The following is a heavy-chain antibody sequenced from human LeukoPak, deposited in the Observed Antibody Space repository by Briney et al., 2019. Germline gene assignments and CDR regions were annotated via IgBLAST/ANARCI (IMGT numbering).Heavy chain of an antibody. Sequence: PSETLSLTCTVSGGSIRSSYYYWGWIRQPPGEGLEWIGEINHGESTSYNPSLKSRVTISVDTSKNQFSLRLSSVTDADTAVYYCARGQVGSYVFYYYYGMDVWGRGTTVTVSS. CDR3: ARGQVGSYVFYYYYGMDV. CDR2: INHGEST. J-gene: IGHJ6*02. V-gene: IGHV4-39*07. D-gene: IGHD5-18*01. CDR1: GGSIRSSYYY.